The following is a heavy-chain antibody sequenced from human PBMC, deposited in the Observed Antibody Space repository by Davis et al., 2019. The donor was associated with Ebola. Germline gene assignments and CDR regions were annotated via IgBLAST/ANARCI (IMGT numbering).Heavy chain of an antibody. CDR1: GGSFSGYY. CDR2: IYYSGST. Sequence: MPSETLSLTCAVYGGSFSGYYWSWIRQPPGKGLEWIGYIYYSGSTNYNPSLKSRVTISVDTSKNQFSLKLSSVTAADTAVYYCARGHLTTVTTLWGQGTLVTVSS. CDR3: ARGHLTTVTTL. J-gene: IGHJ4*02. D-gene: IGHD4-17*01. V-gene: IGHV4-59*01.